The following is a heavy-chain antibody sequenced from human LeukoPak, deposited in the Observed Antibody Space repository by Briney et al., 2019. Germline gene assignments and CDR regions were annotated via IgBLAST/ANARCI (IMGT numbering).Heavy chain of an antibody. CDR1: GGSISSSNW. D-gene: IGHD6-13*01. J-gene: IGHJ4*02. Sequence: KPSGTLSLTCAVSGGSISSSNWWSWVRQPPGKGLEWIGYIYYSGSTNYNPSLKSRVTISVDTSKNQFSLKLSSVTAADTAVYYCANTAMGSAAAGTFDYWGQGTLVTVSS. CDR2: IYYSGST. V-gene: IGHV4-4*02. CDR3: ANTAMGSAAAGTFDY.